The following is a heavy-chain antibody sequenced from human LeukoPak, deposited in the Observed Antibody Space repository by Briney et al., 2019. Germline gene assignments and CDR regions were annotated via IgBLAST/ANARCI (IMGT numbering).Heavy chain of an antibody. CDR1: GGSFSGYY. D-gene: IGHD5-24*01. Sequence: PSETLSLTCAVYGGSFSGYYWSWIRQPPGKGLEWIGEINHSGSTNYNPSLKSRVTISVDTSKNQFSLKLSSVTAADTAVYYCARVGDGYNYGHYFDYWGQGTLVTVSS. V-gene: IGHV4-34*01. CDR2: INHSGST. J-gene: IGHJ4*02. CDR3: ARVGDGYNYGHYFDY.